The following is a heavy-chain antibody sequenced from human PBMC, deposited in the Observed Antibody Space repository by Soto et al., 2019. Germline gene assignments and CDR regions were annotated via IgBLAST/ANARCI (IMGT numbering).Heavy chain of an antibody. D-gene: IGHD5-12*01. CDR1: AFTFGLHW. V-gene: IGHV3-7*03. CDR2: IKTDETEK. J-gene: IGHJ6*02. Sequence: GGSLRLSCAPSAFTFGLHWRSWVRQVPGKGMGWVANIKTDETEKTYVDSMRGRFTTSRENARNFFYLQRNSLSGEDTAVYYCARDGYPFALDVWGLGTSVTVSS. CDR3: ARDGYPFALDV.